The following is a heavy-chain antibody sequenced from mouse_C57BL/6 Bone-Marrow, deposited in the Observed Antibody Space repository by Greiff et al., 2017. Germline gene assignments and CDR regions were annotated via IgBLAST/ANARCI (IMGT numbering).Heavy chain of an antibody. D-gene: IGHD3-1*01. J-gene: IGHJ4*01. V-gene: IGHV5-9*01. CDR3: AIGAMDY. CDR1: GFTFSSYT. CDR2: ISGGGGNT. Sequence: DVMLVESGGGLVKPGGSLKLSCAASGFTFSSYTMSWVRQTPEKRLEWVATISGGGGNTYYPDSVKGRFTISRDNAKNTLYLQMSSLRSEDSSFSYCAIGAMDYWGQGTSVTVSS.